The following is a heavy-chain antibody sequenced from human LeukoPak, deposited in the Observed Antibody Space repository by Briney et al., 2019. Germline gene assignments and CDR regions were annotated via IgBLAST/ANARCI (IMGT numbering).Heavy chain of an antibody. CDR1: GFTFSSYS. D-gene: IGHD1-7*01. Sequence: GSLRLSCAASGFTFSSYSMNWVRQAPGKGLEWIGEINDSGRTNYNPSLMSRVTVSVDTSKKQFSLRLTSVTATDTAVYYCARRWNYGRNYYIDVWGKGATVSVSS. CDR3: ARRWNYGRNYYIDV. J-gene: IGHJ6*03. CDR2: INDSGRT. V-gene: IGHV4-34*01.